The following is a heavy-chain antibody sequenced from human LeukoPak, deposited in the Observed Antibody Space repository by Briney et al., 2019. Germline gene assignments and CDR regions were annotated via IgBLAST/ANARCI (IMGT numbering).Heavy chain of an antibody. D-gene: IGHD3-10*01. J-gene: IGHJ4*02. V-gene: IGHV1-2*02. CDR1: GYSLTSHD. CDR3: ARVERGSYSLYYFDY. Sequence: ASVKVSCKASGYSLTSHDINWVRQAPGQGLEWMGWINPNSGGTNYAQKFQGRVTMTRDTSISTAYMELSRLRSDDTAVYYCARVERGSYSLYYFDYWGQGTLVTVSS. CDR2: INPNSGGT.